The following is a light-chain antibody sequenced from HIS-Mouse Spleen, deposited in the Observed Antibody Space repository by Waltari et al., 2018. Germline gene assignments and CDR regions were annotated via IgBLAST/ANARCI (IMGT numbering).Light chain of an antibody. CDR1: SSDVGSYNL. CDR3: CSYAGSSTWV. CDR2: EGS. V-gene: IGLV2-23*01. J-gene: IGLJ3*02. Sequence: QSALTQPASVSGSPGQSITISCTGTSSDVGSYNLVSWSQQHPGKAPKLMIYEGSKRPSGVSNRFSGSKSGNTASLTIPGLQAEDEADYYCCSYAGSSTWVFGGGTKLTVL.